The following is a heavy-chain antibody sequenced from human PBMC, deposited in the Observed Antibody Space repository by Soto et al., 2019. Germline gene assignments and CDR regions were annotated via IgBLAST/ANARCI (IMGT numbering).Heavy chain of an antibody. CDR2: ILYDGSNK. CDR3: ARGGAADYYDSSSPGPFEY. D-gene: IGHD3-22*01. CDR1: GFTFSSYA. J-gene: IGHJ4*02. Sequence: GGSLRLSCAASGFTFSSYAMHWVRQAPGKGLEWVAVILYDGSNKYYADSVKGRFTISRDNSKNTVYLQMNSLRAEDTAVYYCARGGAADYYDSSSPGPFEYWGQGTLVTVS. V-gene: IGHV3-30-3*01.